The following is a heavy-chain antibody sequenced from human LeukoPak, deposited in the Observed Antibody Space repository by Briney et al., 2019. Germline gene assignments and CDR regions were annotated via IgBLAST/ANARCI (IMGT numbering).Heavy chain of an antibody. CDR2: ISSSGSTI. D-gene: IGHD4/OR15-4a*01. CDR1: GFTFSSYE. J-gene: IGHJ4*02. V-gene: IGHV3-48*03. CDR3: ARRAGAYSHPYDY. Sequence: GGSLRLSCAASGFTFSSYEMNWVRQAPGKGLEWVSYISSSGSTIYYADSVKGRFTISRDNSKNTLYLQMNSLRADDTAVYYCARRAGAYSHPYDYWGQGTLVTVSS.